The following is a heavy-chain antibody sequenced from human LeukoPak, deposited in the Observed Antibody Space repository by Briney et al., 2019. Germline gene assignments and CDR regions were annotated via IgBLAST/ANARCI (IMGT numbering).Heavy chain of an antibody. CDR3: ARFLVLRDILTGYFPYYFDH. CDR2: IYPGDSDT. J-gene: IGHJ4*02. D-gene: IGHD3-9*01. V-gene: IGHV5-51*01. Sequence: GESLKISCKGSGYDFASYWIGWVRQMPGKGLEWMGIIYPGDSDTTYSPSFQGQVTISADKSISTAYLQWSSLKASDTGVYYCARFLVLRDILTGYFPYYFDHWGQGTLVTVSS. CDR1: GYDFASYW.